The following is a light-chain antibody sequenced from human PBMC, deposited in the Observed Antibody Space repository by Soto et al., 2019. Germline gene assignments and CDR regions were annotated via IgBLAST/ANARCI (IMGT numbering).Light chain of an antibody. CDR1: QGVSSS. CDR3: QRRINWQGT. J-gene: IGKJ1*01. V-gene: IGKV3-11*01. CDR2: DAS. Sequence: EIVLTQSPATLSLSPGERATLSCRASQGVSSSLAWYQQKPGQAPRLLIYDASNRATGIPARFSGSGSGTDFTLTISSLEPEDFAVYYCQRRINWQGTFGQGTKVEIK.